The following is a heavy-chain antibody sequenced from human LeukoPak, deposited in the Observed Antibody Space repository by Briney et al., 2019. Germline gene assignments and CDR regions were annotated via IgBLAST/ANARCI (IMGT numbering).Heavy chain of an antibody. CDR1: GLTFSSYA. V-gene: IGHV3-23*01. J-gene: IGHJ4*02. D-gene: IGHD1-1*01. CDR3: AKDRRKSSSTGPDY. Sequence: GGSLRLSCAASGLTFSSYAMSWVRQAPGKGLEWVSTISGSGSTTYYADSVKGRFTISRDNSKNTLSVQMNSLRAEDTAVYYCAKDRRKSSSTGPDYWGQGMLVTVSS. CDR2: ISGSGSTT.